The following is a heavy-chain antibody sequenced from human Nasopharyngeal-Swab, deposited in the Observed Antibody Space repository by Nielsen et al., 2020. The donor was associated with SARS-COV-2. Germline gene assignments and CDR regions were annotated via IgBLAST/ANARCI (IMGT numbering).Heavy chain of an antibody. CDR3: ARNPPRGSGFDF. Sequence: SGPTLVKLTQALTLTCTFSGSSLNTSGMCLTWIRQPPGKALEWLALIDWDEDKYYSTSLKTRLTISKDTSKNQVVLTMTNMDQADTATYYCARNPPRGSGFDFWGQGILVTVSS. D-gene: IGHD6-19*01. V-gene: IGHV2-70*01. CDR1: GSSLNTSGMC. CDR2: IDWDEDK. J-gene: IGHJ4*02.